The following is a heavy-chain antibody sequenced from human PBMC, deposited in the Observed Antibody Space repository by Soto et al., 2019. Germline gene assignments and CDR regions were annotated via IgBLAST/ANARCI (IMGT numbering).Heavy chain of an antibody. D-gene: IGHD1-26*01. CDR1: GGSFSDYY. J-gene: IGHJ3*02. V-gene: IGHV4-34*01. Sequence: QVQLQQWGAGLLKPSETLSLTCAVYGGSFSDYYWSWIRQPPGKGLEWIGEINHSGGTNYNPSLKSRVTISVDTSKNQFSLKLSSVTAADTAVYYCARKGRKGGMADAFDIWGQGTMVTVSS. CDR3: ARKGRKGGMADAFDI. CDR2: INHSGGT.